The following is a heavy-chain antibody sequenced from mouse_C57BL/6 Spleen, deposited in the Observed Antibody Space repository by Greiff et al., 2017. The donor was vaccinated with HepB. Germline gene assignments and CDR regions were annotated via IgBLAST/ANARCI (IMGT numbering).Heavy chain of an antibody. CDR2: INPSSGYT. V-gene: IGHV1-4*01. CDR3: ARRVGITTGDYFDY. CDR1: GYTFTSYT. J-gene: IGHJ2*01. D-gene: IGHD1-1*01. Sequence: VQLQQSGAELARPGASVKMSCKASGYTFTSYTMHWVKQRPGQGLEWIGYINPSSGYTKYNQKFKDKATLTADKSSSTAYMQLSSLTSEDSEVYYCARRVGITTGDYFDYWGQGTTLTVSS.